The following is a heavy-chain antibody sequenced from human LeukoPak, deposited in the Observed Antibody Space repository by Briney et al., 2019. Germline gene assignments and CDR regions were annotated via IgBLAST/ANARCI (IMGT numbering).Heavy chain of an antibody. CDR2: IIGSGVTT. V-gene: IGHV3-23*01. Sequence: GWSLPLSRAGSGFTFSNYAMSWARQAPGKGLEWVSTIIGSGVTTYYADSVKGRFTISRDNSKNTLYLQVNSLRAEDTAVYYCAKDASDTGYYFDYWGQGTLVTVSS. J-gene: IGHJ4*02. CDR3: AKDASDTGYYFDY. CDR1: GFTFSNYA. D-gene: IGHD1-14*01.